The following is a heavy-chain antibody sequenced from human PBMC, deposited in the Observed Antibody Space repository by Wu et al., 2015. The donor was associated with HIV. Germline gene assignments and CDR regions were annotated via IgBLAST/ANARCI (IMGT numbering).Heavy chain of an antibody. CDR3: ARVVIYCSGGTCYPSHFDY. V-gene: IGHV4-34*01. CDR2: INHSGST. J-gene: IGHJ4*02. Sequence: QVQLQQWGAGLLKPSETLSLTCAVYGVSFSDYYWSWIRQPPGRGLEWIGEINHSGSTNYNPSLQSRVTISVDTSKNQFSLKLSSLTAADTAVYYCARVVIYCSGGTCYPSHFDYWGQGTLVTVSS. CDR1: GVSFSDYY. D-gene: IGHD2-15*01.